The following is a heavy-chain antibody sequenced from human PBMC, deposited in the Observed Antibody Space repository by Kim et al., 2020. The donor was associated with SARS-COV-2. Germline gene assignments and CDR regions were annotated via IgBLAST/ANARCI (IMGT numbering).Heavy chain of an antibody. CDR2: INAGNGNT. D-gene: IGHD6-19*01. Sequence: ASVKVSCKASGYTFTSYAMHWVRQAHGQRLEWMGWINAGNGNTKYSQKFQGRVTITRDTSASTAYMELSSLRSEDTAVYYCARDGRLSPYSRGWYLDYWGQGTLAT. J-gene: IGHJ4*02. CDR1: GYTFTSYA. CDR3: ARDGRLSPYSRGWYLDY. V-gene: IGHV1-3*01.